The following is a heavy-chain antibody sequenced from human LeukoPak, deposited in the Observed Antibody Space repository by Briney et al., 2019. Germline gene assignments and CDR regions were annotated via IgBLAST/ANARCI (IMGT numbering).Heavy chain of an antibody. CDR2: ISWNSGSI. CDR3: AKDMTDTPTYFDY. J-gene: IGHJ4*02. V-gene: IGHV3-9*01. CDR1: GFTFDDYA. Sequence: GGSLRLSCAACGFTFDDYAMHWVRQAPGKGLEWVSGISWNSGSIGYADSVKGRFTISRDNAKNSLYLQMNSLRAEDTALYYCAKDMTDTPTYFDYWGQGTLVTVSS.